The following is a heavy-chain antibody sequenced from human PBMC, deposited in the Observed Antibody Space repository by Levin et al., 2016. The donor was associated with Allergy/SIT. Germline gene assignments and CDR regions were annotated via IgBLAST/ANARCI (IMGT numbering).Heavy chain of an antibody. V-gene: IGHV3-21*01. CDR2: ISSSSSYI. J-gene: IGHJ4*02. D-gene: IGHD5-18*01. CDR3: ARSGYSYGYDY. Sequence: WIRQPPGKGLEWVSSISSSSSYIYYADSVKGRFTISRDNAKNSLYLQMNSLRAEDTAVYYCARSGYSYGYDYWGQGTLVTVSS.